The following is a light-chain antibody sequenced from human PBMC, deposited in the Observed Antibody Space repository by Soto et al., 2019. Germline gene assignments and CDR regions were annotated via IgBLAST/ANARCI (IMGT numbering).Light chain of an antibody. Sequence: ETLITQSPATLSVSPGERATLSCRASQSVSSYLAWFQQKPGQAPRLLIHGAYSRATGIPERFSGSGSGTDFTLTISRLEPEDFAVYYCQQYGRPFGQGTKVDIK. J-gene: IGKJ1*01. CDR1: QSVSSY. V-gene: IGKV3-20*01. CDR3: QQYGRP. CDR2: GAY.